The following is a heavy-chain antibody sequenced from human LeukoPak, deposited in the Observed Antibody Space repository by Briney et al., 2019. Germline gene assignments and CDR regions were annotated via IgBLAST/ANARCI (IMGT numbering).Heavy chain of an antibody. D-gene: IGHD1-14*01. J-gene: IGHJ5*02. V-gene: IGHV4-59*01. CDR2: IYYSGST. CDR1: GGSISSYY. CDR3: AREYTRNWFDP. Sequence: SETLSLTCTVSGGSISSYYWSWIRQPPGKGLEWIGYIYYSGSTNYNPSLKSRVTISVDTSKNQFSLRLSSVTAADTAVYYCAREYTRNWFDPWGQGTLVTVSS.